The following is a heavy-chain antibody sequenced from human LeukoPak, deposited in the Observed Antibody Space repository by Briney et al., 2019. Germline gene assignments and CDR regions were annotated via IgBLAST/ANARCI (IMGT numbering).Heavy chain of an antibody. Sequence: GGSLRLSCAASGFTFSSYAMTCVRQAPGKGLEWVSAISGSGGSTYYADSGKGRLTISRDKSKNTLYLQMNSLRAEDTAVYYCAKEYGSGSYYYDYWGQGTLVSVSS. D-gene: IGHD3-10*01. CDR3: AKEYGSGSYYYDY. J-gene: IGHJ4*02. V-gene: IGHV3-23*01. CDR2: ISGSGGST. CDR1: GFTFSSYA.